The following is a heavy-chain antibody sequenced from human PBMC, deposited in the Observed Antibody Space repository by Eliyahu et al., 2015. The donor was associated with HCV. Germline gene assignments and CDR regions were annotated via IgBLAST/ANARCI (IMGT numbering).Heavy chain of an antibody. V-gene: IGHV4-34*01. CDR2: INESGGT. CDR1: GGSFSGYF. Sequence: QVQLQQWGAGLLRPSETLSLTCAVYGGSFSGYFWSWVRQPPGEGLEWIVEINESGGTNHNPXLKSRVAISVDTSTNQFSLKLSSVTAADTAVYYCAKHYNQAFDIWGQGTIVTVSS. J-gene: IGHJ3*02. D-gene: IGHD5-24*01. CDR3: AKHYNQAFDI.